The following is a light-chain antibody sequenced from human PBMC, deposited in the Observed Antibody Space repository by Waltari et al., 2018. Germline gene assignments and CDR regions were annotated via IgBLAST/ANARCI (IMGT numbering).Light chain of an antibody. CDR1: RSAVGASDY. Sequence: QSALTQPRSVSGSPGQSVTIPCTGTRSAVGASDYASWYQQRPGKAPTPIIYVVTERPSGVPDRFSGSKSDNKASLTISGLQADDEADYYCCSYAGRYTNYVFGSGTKVTVL. CDR3: CSYAGRYTNYV. CDR2: VVT. J-gene: IGLJ1*01. V-gene: IGLV2-11*01.